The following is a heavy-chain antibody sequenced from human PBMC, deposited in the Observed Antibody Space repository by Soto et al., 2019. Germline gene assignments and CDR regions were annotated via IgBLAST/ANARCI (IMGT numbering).Heavy chain of an antibody. V-gene: IGHV4-59*08. Sequence: SETLSLTCTVSGGSISSYYWSWIRQPPGKGLEWIGYIYYSGSTNYNPSLKSRVTISVDTSKNQFSLKLSSVTAADTAVYYCARLNPYYYYMDVWGKGTKVTVSS. CDR2: IYYSGST. J-gene: IGHJ6*03. CDR3: ARLNPYYYYMDV. CDR1: GGSISSYY.